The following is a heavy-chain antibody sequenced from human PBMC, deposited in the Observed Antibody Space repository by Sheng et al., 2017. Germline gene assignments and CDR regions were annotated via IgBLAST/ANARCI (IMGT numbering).Heavy chain of an antibody. D-gene: IGHD1-26*01. J-gene: IGHJ5*02. CDR1: GFTFTTYH. CDR3: VRDFQLHQFDP. Sequence: VESGGGLAQPGGSLRLSCAASGFTFTTYHMSWVRQAPGKGLQWISDINYSGTDTHYADSVKGRFTISRDNAKNSLFLQMNSLRAEDTAVYYCVRDFQLHQFDPWGQGTLVTVSS. V-gene: IGHV3-48*01. CDR2: INYSGTDT.